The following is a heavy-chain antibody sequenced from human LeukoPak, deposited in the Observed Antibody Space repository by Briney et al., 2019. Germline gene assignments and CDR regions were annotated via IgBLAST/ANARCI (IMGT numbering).Heavy chain of an antibody. CDR1: ADSISSSSCY. Sequence: KPSETLSLTCTVSADSISSSSCYWGWIRQPPGKGLEWIGNIFYSGSTYYNPSLKSRLSISVDTSKNQFSLKVTSVTAADTAVYYCARLPRPGTMIITHDAFDIWGQGTMVTVSS. V-gene: IGHV4-39*01. CDR2: IFYSGST. J-gene: IGHJ3*02. D-gene: IGHD3-22*01. CDR3: ARLPRPGTMIITHDAFDI.